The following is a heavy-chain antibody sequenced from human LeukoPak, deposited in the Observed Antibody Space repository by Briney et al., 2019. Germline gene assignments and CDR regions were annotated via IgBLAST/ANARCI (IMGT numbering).Heavy chain of an antibody. D-gene: IGHD3-22*01. J-gene: IGHJ4*02. Sequence: PSETLSLTRTLSGASISYYYWSWIRHPPAKGLEWIGYIYTSGTTKYNPSLKTRPTISVDTSKKQFSLKLISVTAADTAVYYCAGTHYYDRSGSATPTYYLEYWGQGTLVTVSS. CDR1: GASISYYY. CDR2: IYTSGTT. V-gene: IGHV4-4*09. CDR3: AGTHYYDRSGSATPTYYLEY.